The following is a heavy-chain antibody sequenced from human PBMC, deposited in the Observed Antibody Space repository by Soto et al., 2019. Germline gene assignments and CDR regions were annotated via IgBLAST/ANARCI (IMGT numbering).Heavy chain of an antibody. CDR1: GGSISSYY. J-gene: IGHJ6*02. D-gene: IGHD1-26*01. V-gene: IGHV4-59*12. Sequence: PSETLSLTCTVSGGSISSYYWSWIRQPPGKGLEWIGYIYYSGSTNYNPSLKSRVTISVDTSKNQFSLKLSSVTAADTAVYYCARGAVGATSYYYGMDVWGQGTTATVSS. CDR2: IYYSGST. CDR3: ARGAVGATSYYYGMDV.